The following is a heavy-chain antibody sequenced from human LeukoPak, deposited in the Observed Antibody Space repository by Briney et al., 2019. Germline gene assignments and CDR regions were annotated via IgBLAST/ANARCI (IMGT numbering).Heavy chain of an antibody. J-gene: IGHJ5*02. Sequence: PGGSLRLSCAASGFTFSSYEMNWVRQAPGKGLEWVSYISSSGSTIYYADSVKGRFTISRDNAKNSLYLQMDSLRAEDTAVYYCARGLRATYCSGGSCYSAVHWFDPWGQGTLVTVSS. V-gene: IGHV3-48*03. CDR1: GFTFSSYE. CDR3: ARGLRATYCSGGSCYSAVHWFDP. CDR2: ISSSGSTI. D-gene: IGHD2-15*01.